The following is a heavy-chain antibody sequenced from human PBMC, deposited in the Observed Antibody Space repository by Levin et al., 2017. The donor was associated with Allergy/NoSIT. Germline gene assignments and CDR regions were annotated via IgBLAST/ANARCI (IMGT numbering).Heavy chain of an antibody. CDR1: GFTFDDYA. CDR3: ATDNIGLPDAFDI. D-gene: IGHD3-10*01. J-gene: IGHJ3*02. V-gene: IGHV3-9*01. Sequence: SCAASGFTFDDYAMHWVRQAPGKGLEWVSGISWNSGSIGYADSVKGRFTISRDNAKNSLYLQMNSLRTEDTALYYCATDNIGLPDAFDIWGQGTMVIVSS. CDR2: ISWNSGSI.